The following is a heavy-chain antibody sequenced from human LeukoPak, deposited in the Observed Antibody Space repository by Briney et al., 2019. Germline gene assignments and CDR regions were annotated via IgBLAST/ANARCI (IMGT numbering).Heavy chain of an antibody. J-gene: IGHJ4*02. CDR3: KSGGAAPGSFDY. D-gene: IGHD1-1*01. CDR1: GFTFSRYW. CDR2: IKYDGSED. V-gene: IGHV3-7*01. Sequence: GGSLRLSCAASGFTFSRYWMSWMRQAPGKGLEWVANIKYDGSEDYYVDSVKGRFTISRDNAKNTLYLQLNSLRVEDTAVYYCKSGGAAPGSFDYWGQGTLVTDSP.